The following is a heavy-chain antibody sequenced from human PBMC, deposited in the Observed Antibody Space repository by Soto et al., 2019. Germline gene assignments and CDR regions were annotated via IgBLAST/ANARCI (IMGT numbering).Heavy chain of an antibody. J-gene: IGHJ4*02. D-gene: IGHD3-22*01. CDR1: GHYFSGYY. CDR2: INLNSGGT. Sequence: QVQLVQSGAEVKKTGASVKVSCEAPGHYFSGYYMYWVRQAPGHGLEWMGWINLNSGGTNYAQKFQGSVTMTRDTSITTGYMDLRGLTSDDTAVYYCASAPPYYGISGYLEEWGLGTLVTVSS. CDR3: ASAPPYYGISGYLEE. V-gene: IGHV1-2*02.